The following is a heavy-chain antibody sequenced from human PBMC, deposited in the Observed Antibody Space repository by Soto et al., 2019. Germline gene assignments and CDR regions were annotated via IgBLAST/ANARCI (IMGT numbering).Heavy chain of an antibody. CDR3: ARRITGFGLLIPPFEP. D-gene: IGHD3-3*01. J-gene: IGHJ5*02. CDR2: INHTGGT. CDR1: GGSVNGYY. V-gene: IGHV4-34*01. Sequence: SETLSLTCAVYGGSVNGYYWNWIRQPPGKGLEWIGEINHTGGTHYNPSLKSRVTMSVDTSKNQFSLRLSSVTAADTAIYYCARRITGFGLLIPPFEPLRQVPQVTVSS.